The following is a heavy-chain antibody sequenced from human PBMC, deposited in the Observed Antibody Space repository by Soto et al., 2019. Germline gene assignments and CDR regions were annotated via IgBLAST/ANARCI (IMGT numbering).Heavy chain of an antibody. CDR2: IRSKAYGGTT. Sequence: GGSLRLSCTASGFTSGAYAMTWFRQALGKGLEWVGFIRSKAYGGTTEYAASVKGRFTISRDDSKSIAYLQMNSLKIEDTAVYYCTRVGFAMITCEGTWGQGTLVTVSS. J-gene: IGHJ5*02. CDR1: GFTSGAYA. D-gene: IGHD3-16*01. CDR3: TRVGFAMITCEGT. V-gene: IGHV3-49*03.